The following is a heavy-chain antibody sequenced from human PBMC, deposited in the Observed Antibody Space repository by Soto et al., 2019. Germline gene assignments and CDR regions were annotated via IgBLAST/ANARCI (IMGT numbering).Heavy chain of an antibody. D-gene: IGHD4-17*01. V-gene: IGHV4-38-2*01. J-gene: IGHJ4*02. CDR2: VFHGGNS. CDR3: VITTVPTGRVYFDY. Sequence: SEPLSLTCSVSGYSISRGYYWGWIRQPPGKDLEWLGSVFHGGNSYDNPSLKSPVTISLATSKNQFSLRLASVTAADTALYFCVITTVPTGRVYFDYWGQGILVTVSS. CDR1: GYSISRGYY.